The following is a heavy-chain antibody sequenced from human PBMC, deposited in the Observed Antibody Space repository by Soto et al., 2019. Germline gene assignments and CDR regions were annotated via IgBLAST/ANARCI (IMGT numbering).Heavy chain of an antibody. D-gene: IGHD1-26*01. Sequence: PGGSLRLSCAASGFTFSDYFMSWIRQAPGKGLEWVSYISSSGGTIYYADSVKGRFTISRDNAKNSLYLQMNSLRAEDTAVYYCARDPNSGSYYHYYYGMDVWGQGTTVTVSS. CDR1: GFTFSDYF. CDR3: ARDPNSGSYYHYYYGMDV. CDR2: ISSSGGTI. V-gene: IGHV3-11*01. J-gene: IGHJ6*02.